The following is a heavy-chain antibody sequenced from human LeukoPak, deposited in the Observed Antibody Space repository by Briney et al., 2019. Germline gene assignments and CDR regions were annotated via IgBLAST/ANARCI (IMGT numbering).Heavy chain of an antibody. Sequence: PGRSLRLSCAASGFTFSSYSMHWVRQAPGKGLEWVAVIASDGSIKYYADSVKGRFTISRDNSKDTLYVQMNSLRPEDTAVYYCAKERQEGATPFDYWGQGSLVTVSS. CDR2: IASDGSIK. J-gene: IGHJ4*02. V-gene: IGHV3-30*04. CDR3: AKERQEGATPFDY. D-gene: IGHD1-26*01. CDR1: GFTFSSYS.